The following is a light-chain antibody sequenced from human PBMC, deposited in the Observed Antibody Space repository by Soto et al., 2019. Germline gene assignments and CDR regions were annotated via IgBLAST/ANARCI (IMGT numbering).Light chain of an antibody. V-gene: IGLV4-69*01. CDR3: QTWGTGIWV. CDR2: LNSDGSY. Sequence: QPVLTQSPSASASLGASVKLTCTLSSGHSSYAIAWHQQQPEKGPRYLMKLNSDGSYSKGDGIPDRFSGSSSGAERYLTISSLQSEDEADYYCQTWGTGIWVFGGGTKLTVL. J-gene: IGLJ3*02. CDR1: SGHSSYA.